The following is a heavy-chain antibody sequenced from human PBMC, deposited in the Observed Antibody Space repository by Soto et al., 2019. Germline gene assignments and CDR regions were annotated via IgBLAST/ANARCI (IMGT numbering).Heavy chain of an antibody. Sequence: VGSLRLSSQTPGFSSGTSGIHWSPQLPGKGPEWVVVISDDGCEKYCAHYGKGRFTSSRDNSKNTLYLQMDSLSNEDTDVYVCAKYWRYTYDTESFDFWGQGTMVTVSS. J-gene: IGHJ3*01. V-gene: IGHV3-30*18. CDR2: ISDDGCEK. CDR1: GFSSGTSG. D-gene: IGHD3-22*01. CDR3: AKYWRYTYDTESFDF.